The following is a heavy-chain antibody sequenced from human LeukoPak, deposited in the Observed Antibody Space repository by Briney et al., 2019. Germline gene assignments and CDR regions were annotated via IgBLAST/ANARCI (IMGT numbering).Heavy chain of an antibody. CDR3: AKHQTYYYDSSGYPIAN. D-gene: IGHD3-22*01. CDR2: IYYSGTT. Sequence: SETLSLTCTVSGGAISDNTYHWGWIPQSPGKGLECIGTIYYSGTTYYNTSLKSRVTISVDMSKNQFSLRLSSVTAADTAVYYCAKHQTYYYDSSGYPIANWGQGSLVTVYS. J-gene: IGHJ4*02. CDR1: GGAISDNTYH. V-gene: IGHV4-39*01.